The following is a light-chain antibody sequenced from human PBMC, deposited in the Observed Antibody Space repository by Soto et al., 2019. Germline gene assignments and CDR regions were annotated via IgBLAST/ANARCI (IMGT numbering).Light chain of an antibody. CDR1: QSLTAW. J-gene: IGKJ1*01. CDR3: QYWDDYSWT. V-gene: IGKV1-5*03. Sequence: DIQMTQSPSTLSASVGDRVTITCRASQSLTAWLAWYQQKPGKAPKFLIYKVSNLEGGVPSRFSGSGSGTECTLTISSVQPDDFATYYCQYWDDYSWTFGQGTKVEIK. CDR2: KVS.